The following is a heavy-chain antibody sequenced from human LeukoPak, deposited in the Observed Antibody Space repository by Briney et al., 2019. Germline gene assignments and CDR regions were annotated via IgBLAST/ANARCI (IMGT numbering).Heavy chain of an antibody. Sequence: GGSLRLSCAASGFTFSSYAMSWVRQAPGKGLEWVSAISGSGGSTYYADSVKGRFTISRDNSKNTLYLQMNSLRAEDTAVYYCAKERRDGYNWGILYFDYWGQGTLVTVSS. J-gene: IGHJ4*02. CDR1: GFTFSSYA. CDR2: ISGSGGST. V-gene: IGHV3-23*01. CDR3: AKERRDGYNWGILYFDY. D-gene: IGHD5-24*01.